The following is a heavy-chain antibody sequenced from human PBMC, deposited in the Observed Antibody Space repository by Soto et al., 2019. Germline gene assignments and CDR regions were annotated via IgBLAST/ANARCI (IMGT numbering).Heavy chain of an antibody. CDR2: IYYSGST. Sequence: SESISLTWTVSGGSISIGGYAWIWIRQHPGKGLEWIGYIYYSGSTYYNPSLKSRVTISVDTSKNQFSLKLSSVTAADTAVYYCARGRGEFDAWGQGTPVTVSS. J-gene: IGHJ5*02. V-gene: IGHV4-31*02. CDR3: ARGRGEFDA. CDR1: GGSISIGGYA. D-gene: IGHD2-21*01.